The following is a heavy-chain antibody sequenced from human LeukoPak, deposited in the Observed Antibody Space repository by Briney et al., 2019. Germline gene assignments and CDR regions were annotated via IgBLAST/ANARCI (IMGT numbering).Heavy chain of an antibody. CDR3: ARHMSVTYDAFNL. CDR2: INHSGST. CDR1: GGSFSGYY. J-gene: IGHJ3*01. Sequence: PSETLSLTCAVYGGSFSGYYWSWIRQPPGKGLEWIGEINHSGSTNYNPSLKSRVTISVDTSKNQFSLKLSSVTAADTAVYYCARHMSVTYDAFNLWGRGTMVTVSS. D-gene: IGHD2-21*02. V-gene: IGHV4-34*01.